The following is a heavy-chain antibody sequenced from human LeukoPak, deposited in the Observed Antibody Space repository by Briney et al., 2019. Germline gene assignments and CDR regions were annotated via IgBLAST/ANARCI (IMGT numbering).Heavy chain of an antibody. CDR3: ARGGVTVIVVAI. D-gene: IGHD3-22*01. CDR2: INHSGST. J-gene: IGHJ4*02. CDR1: GGSFSGYY. Sequence: SETLSLTCAVYGGSFSGYYWSWIRQPPGKGLEWIGEINHSGSTNYNPSLKSRVTMSIDTSRNQFSLNLRSVTAADSAVYYCARGGVTVIVVAIWGQGTLVTVSS. V-gene: IGHV4-34*01.